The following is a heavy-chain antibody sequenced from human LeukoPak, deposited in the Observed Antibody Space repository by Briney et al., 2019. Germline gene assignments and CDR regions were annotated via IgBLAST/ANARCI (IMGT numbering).Heavy chain of an antibody. CDR1: GYTFTSYD. J-gene: IGHJ5*02. CDR2: MNPNSGNT. Sequence: ASVKVSCKASGYTFTSYDINWVRQATGQGLEWMGWMNPNSGNTGYAQKFQGRVTMTRNASISTAYMELSSLRSEDTAVYYCARGSAYYYDSSGYPSSPFSWGQGTLVTVSS. D-gene: IGHD3-22*01. V-gene: IGHV1-8*01. CDR3: ARGSAYYYDSSGYPSSPFS.